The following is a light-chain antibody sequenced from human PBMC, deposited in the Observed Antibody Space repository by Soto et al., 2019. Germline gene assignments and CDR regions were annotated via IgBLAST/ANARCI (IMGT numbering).Light chain of an antibody. V-gene: IGLV1-51*01. CDR3: GTWDTSLSAVL. J-gene: IGLJ2*01. Sequence: QSVLTQPPSVSATQGQKVTISCSGSSSNIGSNYVSWYQHLPGTAPKLLIYDNSMRPSGIPDRFSGSKSGTSATLGIAGLQTGDEADYYCGTWDTSLSAVLFGGGTKVTVL. CDR2: DNS. CDR1: SSNIGSNY.